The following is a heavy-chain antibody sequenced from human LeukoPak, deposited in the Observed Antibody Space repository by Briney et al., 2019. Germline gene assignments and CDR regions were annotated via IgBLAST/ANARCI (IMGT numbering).Heavy chain of an antibody. CDR2: LPDDGSKI. D-gene: IGHD1-1*01. CDR1: GFTLSSYG. V-gene: IGHV3-30*02. CDR3: ARGAERSHYYYMDV. Sequence: GGSLRLSCVASGFTLSSYGIHWVRLAPGKGLEWVAFLPDDGSKIYYGDSVKGRFTISRDKPKNTLYLQMNSLKTEDTAVYYCARGAERSHYYYMDVWGKGTTVTISS. J-gene: IGHJ6*03.